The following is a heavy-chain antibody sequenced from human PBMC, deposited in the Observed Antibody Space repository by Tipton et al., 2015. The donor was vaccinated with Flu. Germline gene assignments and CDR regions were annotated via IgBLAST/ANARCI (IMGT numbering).Heavy chain of an antibody. D-gene: IGHD3-22*01. CDR3: ARVRSYYDSSGYYYALDY. CDR2: IYTSGST. CDR1: GGSISSGSYY. Sequence: LRLSCTVSGGSISSGSYYWSWIRQPAGKGLEWIGRIYTSGSTNYNPSLKSRVTISVDTSKNQFSLKLSSVTAADTAVYYCARVRSYYDSSGYYYALDYWGQGTLVTVSS. V-gene: IGHV4-61*02. J-gene: IGHJ4*02.